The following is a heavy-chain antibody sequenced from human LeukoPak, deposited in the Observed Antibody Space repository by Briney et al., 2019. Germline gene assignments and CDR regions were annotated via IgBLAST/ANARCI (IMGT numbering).Heavy chain of an antibody. D-gene: IGHD6-13*01. V-gene: IGHV3-74*01. CDR2: INSDGSST. CDR1: GFTFSSYW. Sequence: GGSLRLSCAASGFTFSSYWMHWVRQAPGKGLVWVSRINSDGSSTSYADSVKGRFTISRDNAKNTLYLQMNSLRAEDTAVHYCASEGSSWYYFDYWGQGTLATVSS. J-gene: IGHJ4*02. CDR3: ASEGSSWYYFDY.